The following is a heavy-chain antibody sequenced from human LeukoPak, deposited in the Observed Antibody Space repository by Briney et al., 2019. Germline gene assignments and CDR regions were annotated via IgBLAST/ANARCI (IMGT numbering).Heavy chain of an antibody. CDR2: INHSGST. Sequence: SETLSLTCTVSGGSISGYYWSWIRQPPGKGLEWIGEINHSGSTNYNPSLKSRVTISVDTSKNQFSLKLSSVTAADTAVYYCARGGYYYYYGMDVWGQGTTVTVSS. CDR3: ARGGYYYYYGMDV. CDR1: GGSISGYY. V-gene: IGHV4-34*01. J-gene: IGHJ6*02.